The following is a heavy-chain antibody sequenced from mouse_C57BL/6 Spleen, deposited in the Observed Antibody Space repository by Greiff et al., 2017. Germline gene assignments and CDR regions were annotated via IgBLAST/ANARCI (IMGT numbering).Heavy chain of an antibody. CDR2: IYPGSGST. CDR1: GYTFTSYW. Sequence: VQLQQPGAELVKPGASVKMSCKASGYTFTSYWITWVKQRPGQGLEWIGDIYPGSGSTNYNEKFKSKATLTVDTSSSTAYMQLSSLTSEDSAVYYCAREDYCGSSYDYAMDYWGQGTSVTVSS. D-gene: IGHD1-1*01. J-gene: IGHJ4*01. V-gene: IGHV1-55*01. CDR3: AREDYCGSSYDYAMDY.